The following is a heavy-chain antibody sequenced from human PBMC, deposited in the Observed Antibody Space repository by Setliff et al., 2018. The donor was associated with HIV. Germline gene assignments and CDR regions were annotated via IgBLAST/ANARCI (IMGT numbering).Heavy chain of an antibody. V-gene: IGHV4-38-2*02. J-gene: IGHJ5*02. CDR1: GYSISSGYY. D-gene: IGHD3-10*01. Sequence: PSETLSLTCTVSGYSISSGYYWGFIRQPPGKGLEWIGSIFHSGSTYYNPSLKSRVTISVDTSKNQFPLKLSSLTAADTAMYYCARGGAHYYGSGSYYNWFDPWGQGTLVTVSS. CDR2: IFHSGST. CDR3: ARGGAHYYGSGSYYNWFDP.